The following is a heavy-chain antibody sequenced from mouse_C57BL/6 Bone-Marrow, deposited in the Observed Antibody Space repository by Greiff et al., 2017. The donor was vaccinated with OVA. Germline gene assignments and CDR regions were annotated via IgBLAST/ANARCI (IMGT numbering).Heavy chain of an antibody. J-gene: IGHJ4*01. D-gene: IGHD1-1*01. V-gene: IGHV5-17*01. CDR2: ISSGSSTI. CDR3: ARRYYDGSSHYAMDY. CDR1: GFTFSDYG. Sequence: VQLMESGGGLVKPGGSLKLSCAASGFTFSDYGMHWVRQAPEKGLEWVAYISSGSSTIYYPDTVKGRFIISRDNAKNTLYLQMTSLKSEDTAMYYCARRYYDGSSHYAMDYWGQGTSVTVSS.